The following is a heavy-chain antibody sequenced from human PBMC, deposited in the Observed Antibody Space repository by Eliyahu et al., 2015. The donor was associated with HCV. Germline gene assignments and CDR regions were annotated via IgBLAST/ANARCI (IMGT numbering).Heavy chain of an antibody. D-gene: IGHD2-15*01. J-gene: IGHJ5*02. CDR3: ARGYCSGGSCYGNWFDP. Sequence: QVQLVQSGAEVKKPGASVXVSCKASGYTFTSYDINWVRQXTGQGLEXMGWMXPNSGNTGYAQKXQGRVTMTRNTSISTAYMELSSLRSEDTAVYYCARGYCSGGSCYGNWFDPWGQGTLVTVSS. V-gene: IGHV1-8*01. CDR2: MXPNSGNT. CDR1: GYTFTSYD.